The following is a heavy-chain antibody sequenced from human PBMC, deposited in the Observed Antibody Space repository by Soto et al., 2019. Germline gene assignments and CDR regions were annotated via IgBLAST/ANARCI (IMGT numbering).Heavy chain of an antibody. V-gene: IGHV3-30*18. D-gene: IGHD5-18*01. CDR3: AKDATRGYSYGYDYYYVMDV. CDR2: ISYDGSNK. Sequence: PGGSLRLSCAASGFTFSSYGMHWVRQAPGKGLEWVAVISYDGSNKYYADSVKGRFTISRDNSKNTLYLQMNRLRAEDTAVYYCAKDATRGYSYGYDYYYVMDVWGQGTTVTVYS. CDR1: GFTFSSYG. J-gene: IGHJ6*02.